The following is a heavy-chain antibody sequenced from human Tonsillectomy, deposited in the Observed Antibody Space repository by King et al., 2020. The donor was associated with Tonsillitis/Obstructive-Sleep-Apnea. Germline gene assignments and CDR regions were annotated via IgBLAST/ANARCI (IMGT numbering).Heavy chain of an antibody. Sequence: EMQLVQSGAEVKKPGESLRISCKGSGYSFTSYWISWVRQMPGKGLEWMGRIDPSDSYTNYSPSFQVHVTISADKSISTAYLQWSSLKASDTAMYYCASGIAAAGTPYYYMDVWGKGTTVTVSS. CDR1: GYSFTSYW. D-gene: IGHD6-13*01. V-gene: IGHV5-10-1*01. CDR3: ASGIAAAGTPYYYMDV. J-gene: IGHJ6*03. CDR2: IDPSDSYT.